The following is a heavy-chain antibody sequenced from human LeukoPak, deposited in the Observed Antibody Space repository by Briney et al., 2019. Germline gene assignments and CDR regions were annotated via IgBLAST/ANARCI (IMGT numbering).Heavy chain of an antibody. CDR1: GGSISSSSYY. V-gene: IGHV4-39*01. Sequence: SETLSLTCTVSGGSISSSSYYWGWIRQPPGKGLEWIGSIYYSGSTYHNPSLKSRVTISVDTSKNQFSLKLSSVTAADTAVYYCARQTTSADDYWGQGTLVTVSS. CDR2: IYYSGST. CDR3: ARQTTSADDY. J-gene: IGHJ4*02. D-gene: IGHD2-2*01.